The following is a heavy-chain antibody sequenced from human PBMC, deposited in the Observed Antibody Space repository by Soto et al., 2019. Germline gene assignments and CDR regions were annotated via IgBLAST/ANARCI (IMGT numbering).Heavy chain of an antibody. CDR2: IYYSGST. V-gene: IGHV4-31*03. CDR1: GGSISSGGYY. J-gene: IGHJ4*02. CDR3: ARGSIAATLR. Sequence: SETLSLTCTVSGGSISSGGYYWSWIRQHPGKGLEWIGYIYYSGSTYYNPSLKSRVTISVDTSKNQFSLKLSSVTAADTAVYYCARGSIAATLRWGQGTLVTVSS. D-gene: IGHD2-15*01.